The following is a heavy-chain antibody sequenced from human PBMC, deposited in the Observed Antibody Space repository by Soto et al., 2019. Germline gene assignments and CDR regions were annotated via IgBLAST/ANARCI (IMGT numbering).Heavy chain of an antibody. CDR2: IIPIVGTA. V-gene: IGHV1-69*01. Sequence: QGQLVQSGAEVKKPGSSVKVSCKASGGTFSSYAISWVRQAPGQGLEWMGGIIPIVGTANYAQKFQGRVRITADESTSTAYMELSRLRSEATAVYYCARCPPDFLRGYYTRNYYYYYGMDVWGQGTTVTVSS. D-gene: IGHD3-3*01. J-gene: IGHJ6*02. CDR3: ARCPPDFLRGYYTRNYYYYYGMDV. CDR1: GGTFSSYA.